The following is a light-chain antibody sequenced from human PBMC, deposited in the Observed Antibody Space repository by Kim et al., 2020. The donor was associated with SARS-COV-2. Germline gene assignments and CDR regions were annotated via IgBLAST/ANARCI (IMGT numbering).Light chain of an antibody. CDR2: DAS. CDR3: QQYGDFPIT. CDR1: QDIGNF. Sequence: DIQMTQSPSSLSASVGDRVTITCQASQDIGNFLNWYQQKPGKAPNLLIYDASKLQRGVPSRFSGSGSGTHFTFTIGTLQPDDIATYYCQQYGDFPITFAQGTRLEIK. J-gene: IGKJ5*01. V-gene: IGKV1-33*01.